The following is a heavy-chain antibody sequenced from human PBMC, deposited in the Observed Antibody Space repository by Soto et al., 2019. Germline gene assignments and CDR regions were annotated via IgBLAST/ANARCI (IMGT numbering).Heavy chain of an antibody. CDR2: IYHSGST. J-gene: IGHJ4*02. CDR3: AIVVVGPAIWGDYFDY. CDR1: GGSITSGGYS. D-gene: IGHD1-26*01. Sequence: QLQLQESGSGLVKPSQTLSLTCAVSGGSITSGGYSWSWIRQPPGKGLEWIANIYHSGSTYYNPSLKSRVTISLNRSNNQFYLDLSSVAAVASSVYYFAIVVVGPAIWGDYFDYWGQGTLVSVSS. V-gene: IGHV4-30-2*01.